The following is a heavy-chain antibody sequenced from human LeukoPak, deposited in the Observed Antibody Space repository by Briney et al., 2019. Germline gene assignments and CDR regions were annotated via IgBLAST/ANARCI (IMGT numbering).Heavy chain of an antibody. J-gene: IGHJ4*02. Sequence: SETLSLTCTVSGGSVTSGGNYWGWIRQHPGKGLEWIGYIFYSGSTYYNPSLKRRVTISIDTSKNQFSLNLSSVTAADTAVYYCARNPETASFDYWGQGTLVTVSS. CDR1: GGSVTSGGNY. D-gene: IGHD1-1*01. CDR3: ARNPETASFDY. V-gene: IGHV4-31*03. CDR2: IFYSGST.